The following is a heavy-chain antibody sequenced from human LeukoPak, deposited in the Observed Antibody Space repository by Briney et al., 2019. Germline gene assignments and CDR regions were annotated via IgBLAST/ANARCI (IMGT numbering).Heavy chain of an antibody. CDR2: ISAYNGNT. D-gene: IGHD6-19*01. CDR3: ARDWRSGAVAAPRIAYY. V-gene: IGHV1-18*01. J-gene: IGHJ4*02. Sequence: ASVKVSCKASGYTFTIYGISGVRQAPGQGLEWMGWISAYNGNTNYAQKLQGSFTMTTDPSTSQAYMELRSLRSDDTAVYYCARDWRSGAVAAPRIAYYWGQGTLVTVSS. CDR1: GYTFTIYG.